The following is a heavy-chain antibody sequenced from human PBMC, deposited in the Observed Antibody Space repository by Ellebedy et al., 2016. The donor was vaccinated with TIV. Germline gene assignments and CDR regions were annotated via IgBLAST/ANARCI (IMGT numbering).Heavy chain of an antibody. CDR2: ISLDGSNK. CDR3: ATGYSTEWYYY. Sequence: GESLKISXAASGFTFINYAMHWVRQAPGKGLEWVAVISLDGSNKYYADSVKGRFTISRDNSKNTLYLKMNSLRAEDAAVYYCATGYSTEWYYYWGQGALVTVSS. D-gene: IGHD6-19*01. J-gene: IGHJ4*02. V-gene: IGHV3-30-3*01. CDR1: GFTFINYA.